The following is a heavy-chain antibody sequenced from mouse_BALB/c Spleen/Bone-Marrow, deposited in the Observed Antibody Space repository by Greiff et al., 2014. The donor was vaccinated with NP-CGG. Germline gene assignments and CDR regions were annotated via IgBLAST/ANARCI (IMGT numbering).Heavy chain of an antibody. Sequence: VQLQQSGAELVKPGASVKLSCTASGFNIKDTYMHWVKQRPEQGLERIGRIDPANGNTKYDPKFQGKATITADTSSNTAYLQRSSLTSEDTAVYYCARYYYGSSYFDYWGQGTTLTVSS. CDR2: IDPANGNT. D-gene: IGHD1-1*01. J-gene: IGHJ2*01. CDR3: ARYYYGSSYFDY. V-gene: IGHV14-3*02. CDR1: GFNIKDTY.